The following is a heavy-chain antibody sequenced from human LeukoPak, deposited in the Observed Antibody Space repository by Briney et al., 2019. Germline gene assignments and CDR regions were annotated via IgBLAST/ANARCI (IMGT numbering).Heavy chain of an antibody. J-gene: IGHJ4*02. V-gene: IGHV4-31*03. CDR2: IYYSGST. CDR3: ARDSADYFDY. CDR1: GGSISSGGYY. Sequence: SQTLSLTCTVSGGSISSGGYYWSWIRQHPGKGLEWIGYIYYSGSTYYNPSLKSRVTISVDTSKNQFSLKLSSMTAADTAVYYCARDSADYFDYWGQGTLVTVSS.